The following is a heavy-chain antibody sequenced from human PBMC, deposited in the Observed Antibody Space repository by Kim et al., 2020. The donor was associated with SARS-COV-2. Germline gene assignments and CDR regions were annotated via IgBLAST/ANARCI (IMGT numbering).Heavy chain of an antibody. CDR2: IWYDGSNK. V-gene: IGHV3-33*01. J-gene: IGHJ3*02. CDR3: ARGSTANAFDI. CDR1: EFTFSNYG. D-gene: IGHD5-18*01. Sequence: GGSLRLSCAASEFTFSNYGMHWVRQAPGKGLEWVANIWYDGSNKYYADYVKGRFTISRDNSKNTLYLQMNSLRAEDTAVYYCARGSTANAFDIWGQGTMVTVSS.